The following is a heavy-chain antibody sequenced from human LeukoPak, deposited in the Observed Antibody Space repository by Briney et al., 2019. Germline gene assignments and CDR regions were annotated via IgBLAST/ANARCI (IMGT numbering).Heavy chain of an antibody. CDR3: ARVHSGSYQYYYYYYMDV. Sequence: GGSLRLSCAASGFTFSSYSMNWVRLPPGKGLEWFSSISGSSSYIYYADSVKGRFTISRDDANNSLYLQMNSLRAEDTAVYYCARVHSGSYQYYYYYYMDVWGKGTTVTVSS. J-gene: IGHJ6*03. V-gene: IGHV3-21*01. CDR1: GFTFSSYS. CDR2: ISGSSSYI. D-gene: IGHD1-26*01.